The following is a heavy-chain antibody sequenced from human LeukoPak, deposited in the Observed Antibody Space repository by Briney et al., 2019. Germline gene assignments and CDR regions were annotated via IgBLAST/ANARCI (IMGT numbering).Heavy chain of an antibody. J-gene: IGHJ4*02. Sequence: QAGGSLRLSCAASGFTFSSYTMHWVRQAPGKGLEWVAVISYDGSNKYYADSVKGRFTISRDNSKNTLYLQMNSLRAEDTAVYYCAKDGYYASGSYYVWWGQGTLVTVSS. CDR1: GFTFSSYT. CDR3: AKDGYYASGSYYVW. D-gene: IGHD3-10*01. V-gene: IGHV3-30*04. CDR2: ISYDGSNK.